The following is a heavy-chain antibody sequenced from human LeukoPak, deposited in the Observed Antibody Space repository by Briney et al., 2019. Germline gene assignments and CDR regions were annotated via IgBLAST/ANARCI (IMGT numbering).Heavy chain of an antibody. CDR2: IYYSGST. CDR1: GGSISSSSYY. J-gene: IGHJ4*02. D-gene: IGHD1-26*01. V-gene: IGHV4-39*01. Sequence: SETLSLTCTVSGGSISSSSYYWGWIRPPPGKGLEWIGSIYYSGSTYYNPSLKSRVTISVDTSKNQFSLKLSSVTAADTAVYYCARGQEKGGGSYGYWGQGTLVTVSS. CDR3: ARGQEKGGGSYGY.